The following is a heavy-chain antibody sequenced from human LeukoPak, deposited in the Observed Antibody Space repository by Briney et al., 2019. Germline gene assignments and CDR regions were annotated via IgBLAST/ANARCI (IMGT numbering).Heavy chain of an antibody. J-gene: IGHJ4*02. D-gene: IGHD1-26*01. Sequence: TGGSLRLSCAASGFTFSDYYMNWIRQAPGKGLEWISYISSSGNTMYYADSVKGRFTISRDNAKKSLYLQMNSLSTEDTAVYYCARGELPDYWGQGTLVTVSS. CDR1: GFTFSDYY. V-gene: IGHV3-11*01. CDR3: ARGELPDY. CDR2: ISSSGNTM.